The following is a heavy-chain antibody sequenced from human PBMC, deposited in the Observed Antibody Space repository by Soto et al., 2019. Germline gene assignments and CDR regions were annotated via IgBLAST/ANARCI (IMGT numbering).Heavy chain of an antibody. CDR2: ISYDGATQ. Sequence: GGSRRLSWEVSGLTFNTSGMHWVRQAPGKGLEWLAVISYDGATQYYGDTVKGRFTISRDNSKNTLFLHMGRLRAEDTAMYYCATKARVTNYLYYGMDVWGLGTTVTVSS. V-gene: IGHV3-30*03. D-gene: IGHD2-21*02. J-gene: IGHJ6*02. CDR3: ATKARVTNYLYYGMDV. CDR1: GLTFNTSG.